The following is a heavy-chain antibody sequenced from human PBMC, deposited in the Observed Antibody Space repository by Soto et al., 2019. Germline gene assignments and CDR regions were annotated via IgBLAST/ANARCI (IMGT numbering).Heavy chain of an antibody. V-gene: IGHV3-11*06. CDR1: GFTFCDYY. J-gene: IGHJ5*02. D-gene: IGHD3-22*01. CDR3: ARDYDSSGYADSNWFDP. CDR2: ISSSSSYT. Sequence: GGSLRLSCAASGFTFCDYYMSWIRQAPGKGLEWVSYISSSSSYTNYADSVKGRFTISRDNAKNSLYLQMNSLRAEDTAVYYCARDYDSSGYADSNWFDPWGQGTLVTVSS.